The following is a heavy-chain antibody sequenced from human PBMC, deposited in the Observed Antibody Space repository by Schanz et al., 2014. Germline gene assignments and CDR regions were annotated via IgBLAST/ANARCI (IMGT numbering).Heavy chain of an antibody. CDR3: ARGGPAYYFDD. Sequence: VQVVDSGGALVQPGRSLRLSCSTSGFNFADCAMSWFRQAPGKGLEWVSFIYIGGNTYYADSVKGRFTISRDNSKNTVYIQMNSLRAEDTAVYYCARGGPAYYFDDWGQGTLVTVSS. J-gene: IGHJ4*02. CDR2: IYIGGNT. V-gene: IGHV3-66*01. CDR1: GFNFADCA.